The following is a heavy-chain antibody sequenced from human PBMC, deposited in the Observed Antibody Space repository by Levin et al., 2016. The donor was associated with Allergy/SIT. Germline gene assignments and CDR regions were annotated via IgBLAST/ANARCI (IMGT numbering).Heavy chain of an antibody. J-gene: IGHJ4*02. D-gene: IGHD6-19*01. CDR2: TLPGDSDT. CDR1: GYRFTSYW. Sequence: GESLKISCKASGYRFTSYWIAWVRQMPGKGLEWMGITLPGDSDTRYRPSFQGQVTISADKSTNTAYLQWSRLKTSDTAIYYCATLTGGWLSYWGQGTLVTVSS. CDR3: ATLTGGWLSY. V-gene: IGHV5-51*01.